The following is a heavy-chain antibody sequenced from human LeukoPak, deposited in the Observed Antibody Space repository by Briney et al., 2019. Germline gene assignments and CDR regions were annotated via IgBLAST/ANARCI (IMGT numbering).Heavy chain of an antibody. J-gene: IGHJ4*02. Sequence: ASVKVSCKASGYTFTSNYIHWVRQAPGQGLEWMGMIYPRDGSTSYAQKFQGRVTVTRDTSTSTEHMELSGLRSEDTAVYYCARDQEGLDYWGQGTLVTVSS. CDR3: ARDQEGLDY. CDR2: IYPRDGST. V-gene: IGHV1-46*01. CDR1: GYTFTSNY.